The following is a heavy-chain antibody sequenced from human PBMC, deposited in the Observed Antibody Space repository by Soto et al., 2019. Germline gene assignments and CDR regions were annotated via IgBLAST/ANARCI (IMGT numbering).Heavy chain of an antibody. J-gene: IGHJ4*02. Sequence: QVQLVESGGGVVQPGGSLRLTCAASGFTFSSYAMHWVRQAPGKGLEWVAVISYDGRSKYYADSIKGRFTISSDNSKNTLYLQMTELRPEDSAVYYCAKALSSRVVISTYFDYWGQGTLVTVSS. CDR1: GFTFSSYA. CDR2: ISYDGRSK. V-gene: IGHV3-30*18. D-gene: IGHD3-22*01. CDR3: AKALSSRVVISTYFDY.